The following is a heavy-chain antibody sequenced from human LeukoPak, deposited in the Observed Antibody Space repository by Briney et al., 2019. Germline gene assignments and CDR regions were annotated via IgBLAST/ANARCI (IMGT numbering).Heavy chain of an antibody. CDR1: GFTFINAW. CDR2: IKSKTDGGTT. J-gene: IGHJ4*02. Sequence: GGSLRLSCAASGFTFINAWMTWVRQAPGKGLEWVGRIKSKTDGGTTDYTAPVKGRFTISRDDSKNTLYLQMNSLKTEDTAVYYRTTDYEVYYDSSGYFWGSGYWGQGTLVTVSS. D-gene: IGHD3-22*01. CDR3: TTDYEVYYDSSGYFWGSGY. V-gene: IGHV3-15*01.